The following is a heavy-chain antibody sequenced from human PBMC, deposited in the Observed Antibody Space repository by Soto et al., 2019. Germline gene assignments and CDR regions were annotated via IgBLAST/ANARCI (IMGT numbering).Heavy chain of an antibody. D-gene: IGHD1-20*01. CDR3: AKGGIYDWNRVLSD. V-gene: IGHV3-23*01. CDR1: GFTFNSYA. Sequence: EVQLLESGGGLVQPGGSLRLSCAASGFTFNSYAMSWVRQAPGKGLEWVSSFSGSGGTTYYADSVKGRFTISRDHSKNTLYLQMNGLRAEDTAIYYCAKGGIYDWNRVLSDWGQGTLVTVSS. J-gene: IGHJ4*02. CDR2: FSGSGGTT.